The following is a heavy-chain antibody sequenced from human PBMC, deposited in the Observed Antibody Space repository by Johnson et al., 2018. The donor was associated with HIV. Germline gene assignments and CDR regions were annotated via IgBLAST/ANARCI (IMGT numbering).Heavy chain of an antibody. D-gene: IGHD6-19*01. CDR3: ARVPSSGWYVAFDM. CDR2: ISSSGDII. CDR1: GFTFSDYY. V-gene: IGHV3-11*04. Sequence: QVQLVESGGGLVKPGGSLRLSCAASGFTFSDYYMTWIRQAPGKGLEWLSFISSSGDIIRYADSVKGRFTISRDNAKNSLNLQMNSLRDEDTAVYYCARVPSSGWYVAFDMWGQGTMVTVAS. J-gene: IGHJ3*02.